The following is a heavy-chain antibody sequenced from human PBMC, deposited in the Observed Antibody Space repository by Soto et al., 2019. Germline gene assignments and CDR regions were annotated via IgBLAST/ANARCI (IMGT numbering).Heavy chain of an antibody. V-gene: IGHV1-18*01. Sequence: ASVKVSCKASGYTFTSYGISWVRQAPGQGLEWMGWISAYNGNTNYAQKFQGRVTMTRDTSTSTVYMELSSLRSEDTAVYYCARDLAYYDSSGYYLPSYWGQGTQVTVSS. J-gene: IGHJ4*02. CDR2: ISAYNGNT. CDR1: GYTFTSYG. CDR3: ARDLAYYDSSGYYLPSY. D-gene: IGHD3-22*01.